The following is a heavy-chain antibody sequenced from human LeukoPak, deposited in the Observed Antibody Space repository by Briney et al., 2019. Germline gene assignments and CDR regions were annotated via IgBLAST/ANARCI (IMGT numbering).Heavy chain of an antibody. CDR1: GFTFSSYE. Sequence: GGSLRLSCAASGFTFSSYEMNWVRRAPGKGLEWVSYISGSGGSTDYADSVKGRFTISRDNAKNSLYLQMNSLRAEDTAVYHCARQISRYCTGGSCYSGWELYFDTWGQGTPVTVSS. J-gene: IGHJ4*02. D-gene: IGHD2-15*01. CDR2: ISGSGGST. CDR3: ARQISRYCTGGSCYSGWELYFDT. V-gene: IGHV3-48*03.